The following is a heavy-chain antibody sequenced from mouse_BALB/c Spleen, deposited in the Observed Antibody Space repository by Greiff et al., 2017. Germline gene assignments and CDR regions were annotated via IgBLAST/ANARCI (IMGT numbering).Heavy chain of an antibody. CDR2: INPNNGGT. CDR3: ARYGNYVNAMDY. D-gene: IGHD2-1*01. J-gene: IGHJ4*01. CDR1: GYTFTDYN. V-gene: IGHV1-18*01. Sequence: VQLKQSGPELVKPGASVKIPCKASGYTFTDYNMDWVKQSHGKSLEWIGDINPNNGGTIYNQKFKGKATLTVDKSSSTAYMELRSLTSEDTAVYYCARYGNYVNAMDYWGQGTSVTVSS.